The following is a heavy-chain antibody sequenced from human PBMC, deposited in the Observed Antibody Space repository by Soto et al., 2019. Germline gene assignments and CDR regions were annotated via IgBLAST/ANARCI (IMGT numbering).Heavy chain of an antibody. CDR2: ISYDGSNK. Sequence: QVQLVESGGGVVQPGRSLRLSCAASGFTFSSYGMHWVRQAPGKGLEWVAVISYDGSNKYYADSVKGRFTISRDNSKNTLYLQMNSLRAEDTAVYYCAKDSRRFIPPGSTHRYFQHWGQGTLVTVSS. V-gene: IGHV3-30*18. CDR1: GFTFSSYG. D-gene: IGHD3-16*01. CDR3: AKDSRRFIPPGSTHRYFQH. J-gene: IGHJ1*01.